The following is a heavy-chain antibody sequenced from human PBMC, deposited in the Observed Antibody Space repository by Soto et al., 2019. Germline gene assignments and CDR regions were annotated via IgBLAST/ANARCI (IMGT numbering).Heavy chain of an antibody. V-gene: IGHV4-39*01. D-gene: IGHD2-2*01. CDR1: GGSISSSSYY. J-gene: IGHJ4*02. CDR2: IYYSGST. Sequence: QLRLQESGPGLVKPSETLSLTCTVSGGSISSSSYYWGWIRQPPGKGLEWIGSIYYSGSTYYNPSLKSRVTISVDTSKNQFSLKLRSVTAADTAVFYCARYCISTSGQDYWGQGTLVTVSS. CDR3: ARYCISTSGQDY.